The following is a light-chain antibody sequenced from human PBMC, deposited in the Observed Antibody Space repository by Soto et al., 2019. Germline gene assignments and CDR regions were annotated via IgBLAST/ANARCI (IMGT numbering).Light chain of an antibody. J-gene: IGKJ4*01. CDR2: GAS. V-gene: IGKV3-15*01. Sequence: EVELTQSPDILSVSPGETATLSCRASQSVRSNLAWYQQKPGQAPRLLIYGASTRATGIPARFSGSGSRREFTLTISSLQSEDFGLYYCQQYNIWPPLTFGGGTKVEIK. CDR1: QSVRSN. CDR3: QQYNIWPPLT.